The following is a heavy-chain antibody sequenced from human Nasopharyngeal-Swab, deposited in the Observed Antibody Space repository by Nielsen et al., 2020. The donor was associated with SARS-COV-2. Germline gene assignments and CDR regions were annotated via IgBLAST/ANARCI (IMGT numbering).Heavy chain of an antibody. CDR1: GFTFSSYA. J-gene: IGHJ4*02. CDR2: ISYDGINK. Sequence: GGSLRLSCAASGFTFSSYAMHWVRQAPGKGLEWVAVISYDGINKYYADSVKGRFTISRDNSKNTLYLQMNSLRAEDTAVYYCARDGGYSGYAYFDYWGQGSLVTVSS. D-gene: IGHD5-12*01. CDR3: ARDGGYSGYAYFDY. V-gene: IGHV3-30-3*01.